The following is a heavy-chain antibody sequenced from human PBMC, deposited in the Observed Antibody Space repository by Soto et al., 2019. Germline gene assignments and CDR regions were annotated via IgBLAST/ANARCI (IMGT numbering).Heavy chain of an antibody. Sequence: EVQLVESGGGLVKPGGSLRLSCAASGFTFSSYSMNWVRQAPGKGLEWVSSISSTSTYIYYADSVNGRFTISRDNAKNSLFLQMNSLRAEDTAVYYCAREGSLYSDYVSNCVDYWGQGTLVTVSS. D-gene: IGHD4-17*01. V-gene: IGHV3-21*01. CDR1: GFTFSSYS. CDR2: ISSTSTYI. J-gene: IGHJ4*02. CDR3: AREGSLYSDYVSNCVDY.